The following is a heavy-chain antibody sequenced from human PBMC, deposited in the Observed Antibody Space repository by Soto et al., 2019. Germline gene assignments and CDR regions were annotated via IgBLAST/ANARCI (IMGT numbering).Heavy chain of an antibody. V-gene: IGHV1-46*01. CDR3: ARDPSGWSLNGLDV. CDR2: INPGGGSA. D-gene: IGHD6-19*01. J-gene: IGHJ6*02. Sequence: QVDLVQSGAEVKKPGASVTISCKASGSAITRYYIHWVRQAPGRGLEWMGIINPGGGSASYAQKFQDRVNRDTYTSTGTIYMDLRSLRTEDTAVYYCARDPSGWSLNGLDVWGQGTTVNVSS. CDR1: GSAITRYY.